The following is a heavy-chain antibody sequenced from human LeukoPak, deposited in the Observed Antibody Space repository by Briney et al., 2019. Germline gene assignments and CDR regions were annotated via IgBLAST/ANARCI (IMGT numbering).Heavy chain of an antibody. J-gene: IGHJ4*02. CDR2: RYTSGTT. CDR1: SGTISSGNYY. D-gene: IGHD5-24*01. CDR3: ARMGEDGYALFDY. V-gene: IGHV4-61*02. Sequence: SQTLSLPCTVSSGTISSGNYYWSWIRQPAGRGLDWIRRRYTSGTTNYNPSLKSRVTISVDTSKNQFSLKLSSVTAADTAVYYCARMGEDGYALFDYWGQGTLVTVSS.